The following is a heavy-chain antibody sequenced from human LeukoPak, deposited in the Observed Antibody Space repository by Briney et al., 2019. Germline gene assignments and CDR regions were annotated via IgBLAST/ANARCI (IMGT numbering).Heavy chain of an antibody. CDR3: ASRGAVVY. CDR2: ISGSGGST. J-gene: IGHJ4*02. Sequence: GGSLSLSCAASGFTFDDYAMHWVRQAPGKGLEWVSAISGSGGSTYYADSVKGRFTISRDNSKNTLYLQMNSLRAEDTAVYYCASRGAVVYWGQGTLVTVSS. D-gene: IGHD6-19*01. CDR1: GFTFDDYA. V-gene: IGHV3-23*01.